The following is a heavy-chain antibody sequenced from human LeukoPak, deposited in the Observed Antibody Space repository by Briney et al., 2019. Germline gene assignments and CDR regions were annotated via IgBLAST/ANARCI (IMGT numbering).Heavy chain of an antibody. D-gene: IGHD5-24*01. Sequence: ASVKVSCKASGYTFTGYYMHWVRQAPGQGLEWMGWINPNSGGTNYAQKFQGRVTMTRDTSISTAYMELSRLRSDDTAVYYCASCRGGYNCLVAVFDYWGQGTLVTVSS. CDR3: ASCRGGYNCLVAVFDY. CDR2: INPNSGGT. CDR1: GYTFTGYY. J-gene: IGHJ4*02. V-gene: IGHV1-2*02.